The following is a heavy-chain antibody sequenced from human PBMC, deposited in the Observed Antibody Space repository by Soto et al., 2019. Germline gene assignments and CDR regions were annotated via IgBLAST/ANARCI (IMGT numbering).Heavy chain of an antibody. CDR3: ARTMTRGRGPCFDY. CDR1: GFSLESSGMR. CDR2: IDWDGTT. Sequence: SGPTLVNPTQTLTLTCTFSGFSLESSGMRVSWIRQPPGKALEWLARIDWDGTTFYSTSLKTRLTIAKDTSKNQVVLTMTNVDPADSATYFCARTMTRGRGPCFDYWGQGNLVTVSS. J-gene: IGHJ4*02. V-gene: IGHV2-70*04.